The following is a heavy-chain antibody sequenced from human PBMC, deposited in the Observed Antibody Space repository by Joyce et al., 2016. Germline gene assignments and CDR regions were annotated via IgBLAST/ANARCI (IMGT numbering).Heavy chain of an antibody. Sequence: QVQLMESGGDVVQPGRSLRLSCAASGFTFSQYGLHWVRQAPGKGLEWLAVISYDGTAQWYADSVKGRFTISRDNSRNTVYLQMSSLRLEDTAVYYCAKAGPTILMDVKYYLDSWGQGTLVTVSS. J-gene: IGHJ4*02. V-gene: IGHV3-30*18. D-gene: IGHD3-3*01. CDR2: ISYDGTAQ. CDR3: AKAGPTILMDVKYYLDS. CDR1: GFTFSQYG.